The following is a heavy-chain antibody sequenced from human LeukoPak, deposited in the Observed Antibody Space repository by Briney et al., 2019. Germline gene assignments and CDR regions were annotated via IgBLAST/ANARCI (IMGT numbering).Heavy chain of an antibody. Sequence: SETLSLTCTVSGGSISSYYWSWIRQPPGKGLEWIGYIYYSGSTNYNPSLKSRVTISVDTSKNQFSLKLSSVTAADTAVYYCARSHYYDSSGYVWDYWGQGTLVTASS. CDR1: GGSISSYY. CDR2: IYYSGST. J-gene: IGHJ4*02. V-gene: IGHV4-59*01. D-gene: IGHD3-22*01. CDR3: ARSHYYDSSGYVWDY.